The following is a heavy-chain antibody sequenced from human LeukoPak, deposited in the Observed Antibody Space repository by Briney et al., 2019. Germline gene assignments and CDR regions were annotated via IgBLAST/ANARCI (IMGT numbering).Heavy chain of an antibody. Sequence: GGSLRLSCTVSGFNFGDYLMHWFRQAPGKGLEWVGFIRSTAYGGTPEYAASVRGRFTISRDDSKSIVHLQMNSLKTEDTAVYYCGSGSGWYSPDYWGQGTLVTVS. V-gene: IGHV3-49*03. J-gene: IGHJ4*02. D-gene: IGHD6-19*01. CDR1: GFNFGDYL. CDR2: IRSTAYGGTP. CDR3: GSGSGWYSPDY.